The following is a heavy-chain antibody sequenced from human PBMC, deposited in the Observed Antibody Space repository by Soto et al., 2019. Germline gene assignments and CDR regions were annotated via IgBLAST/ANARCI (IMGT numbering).Heavy chain of an antibody. V-gene: IGHV3-30-3*01. CDR1: GFTFSSYA. CDR3: ATVINSDWVLSF. CDR2: VSYDGSHK. J-gene: IGHJ4*02. Sequence: QVQLVESGGGVVQPGRSLRLSCAASGFTFSSYAMHWVRQAPGKGPEWVAVVSYDGSHKYYADSVKGRFTIYRDNSKNTLYLQMNSLRTEDTAVYFCATVINSDWVLSFWGQGTLVTVSS. D-gene: IGHD3-9*01.